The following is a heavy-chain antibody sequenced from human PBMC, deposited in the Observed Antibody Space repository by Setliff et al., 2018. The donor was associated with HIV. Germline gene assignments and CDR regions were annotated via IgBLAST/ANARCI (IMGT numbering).Heavy chain of an antibody. Sequence: ASVKVSCKASGYTFTSYAMHWVRQAPGQRLEWMGWINAGNGNTKYSQKFQGRVTITRDTSASTAYMDLSSLRSEDTAVYYCARDLGSYQGWFDPWGQGTLVTVSS. CDR3: ARDLGSYQGWFDP. CDR2: INAGNGNT. V-gene: IGHV1-3*01. J-gene: IGHJ5*02. D-gene: IGHD1-26*01. CDR1: GYTFTSYA.